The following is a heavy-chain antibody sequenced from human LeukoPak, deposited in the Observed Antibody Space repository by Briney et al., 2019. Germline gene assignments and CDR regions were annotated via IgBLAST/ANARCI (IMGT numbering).Heavy chain of an antibody. CDR3: ASNPYSGYDYSWGY. CDR1: GGSFSGYY. Sequence: SETLSLTCAVYGGSFSGYYWSWIRQPPGKGLEWIGEINHSGSTNYNPSLKSRVTISVDTSKNQFSLKLSSVTAADTAVYYCASNPYSGYDYSWGYWGQGTQVTVSS. D-gene: IGHD5-12*01. CDR2: INHSGST. J-gene: IGHJ4*02. V-gene: IGHV4-34*01.